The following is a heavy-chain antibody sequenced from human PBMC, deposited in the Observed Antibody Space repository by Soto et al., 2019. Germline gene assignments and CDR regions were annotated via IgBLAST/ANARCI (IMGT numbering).Heavy chain of an antibody. CDR3: AKWVITFGGVH. V-gene: IGHV3-30*18. CDR2: ISYDGSNK. Sequence: QPGGSLRLSCAASGFTFSSYGMHWVRQAPGKGLEWVAVISYDGSNKYYADSVKGRFTISRDNSKNTLYLQMNSLRAEDAAVYYCAKWVITFGGVHWGQGTLVTVSS. CDR1: GFTFSSYG. J-gene: IGHJ4*02. D-gene: IGHD3-16*01.